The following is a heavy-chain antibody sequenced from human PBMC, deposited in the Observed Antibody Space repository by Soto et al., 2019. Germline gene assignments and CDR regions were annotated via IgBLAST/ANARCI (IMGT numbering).Heavy chain of an antibody. Sequence: PSETLSLTCTVSGGSISSYYWSWIRQPPGKGLEWIGYIYYSGSTNYNPSLKSRVTISVDTSKNQFSLKLSSVTAADTAVYYCARFGDPYYYYGMDVWGQGTTVTVSS. CDR1: GGSISSYY. CDR3: ARFGDPYYYYGMDV. D-gene: IGHD2-21*01. V-gene: IGHV4-59*08. CDR2: IYYSGST. J-gene: IGHJ6*02.